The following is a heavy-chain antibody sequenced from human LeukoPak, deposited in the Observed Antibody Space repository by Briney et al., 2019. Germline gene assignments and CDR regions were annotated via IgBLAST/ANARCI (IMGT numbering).Heavy chain of an antibody. Sequence: GSLRLSCAASGFTFSSYGMHWVRQAPGKGLEWVAVIWYDGSNKYYADSVKGRFTISRDNSKNTLYLQMNSLRAEDTAVYYCAREVERATIVDWGQGTLVTVSS. CDR1: GFTFSSYG. CDR3: AREVERATIVD. CDR2: IWYDGSNK. D-gene: IGHD5-24*01. J-gene: IGHJ4*02. V-gene: IGHV3-33*01.